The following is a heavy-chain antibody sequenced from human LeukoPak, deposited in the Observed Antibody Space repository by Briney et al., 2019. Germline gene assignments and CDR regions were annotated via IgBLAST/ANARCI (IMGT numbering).Heavy chain of an antibody. CDR1: GGSISSYY. Sequence: SETLSLTCTVSGGSISSYYWSWIRQPPGKGLEWIGYIYYSGSTNYNPSLKSRVTISVDTSKNQFSLKLSSVTAADTAVYYCAREPSYSSSWYDYWGQGTLVTVSS. V-gene: IGHV4-59*01. CDR2: IYYSGST. J-gene: IGHJ4*02. D-gene: IGHD6-13*01. CDR3: AREPSYSSSWYDY.